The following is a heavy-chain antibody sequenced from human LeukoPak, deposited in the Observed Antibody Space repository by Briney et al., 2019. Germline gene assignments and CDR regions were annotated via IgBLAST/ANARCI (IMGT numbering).Heavy chain of an antibody. CDR1: GFTFSSYW. D-gene: IGHD6-19*01. V-gene: IGHV3-74*01. CDR2: INSDGSTT. CDR3: ARSRWLDAFDY. Sequence: GGSLRLSCAASGFTFSSYWMHWVRQAPGKGLVWVSRINSDGSTTNYADSVKGRFTISRDNAKNTLYLQMNSLRADDTAVYYCARSRWLDAFDYWGQGTLVTVSS. J-gene: IGHJ4*02.